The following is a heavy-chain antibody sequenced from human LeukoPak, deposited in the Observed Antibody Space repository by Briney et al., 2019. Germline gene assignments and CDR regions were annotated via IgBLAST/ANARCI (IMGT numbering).Heavy chain of an antibody. V-gene: IGHV4-4*02. CDR1: GGSISSSNW. D-gene: IGHD2-2*01. Sequence: SETLSLTCAVSGGSISSSNWWSWVRPPPGKGLEWIGEIYHSGNTNYNPSLKSRVTISVDKSKNQFSLKLSSETAADTAVYYCARDEGTSGEYYFDYWGQGTLVTVSS. J-gene: IGHJ4*02. CDR3: ARDEGTSGEYYFDY. CDR2: IYHSGNT.